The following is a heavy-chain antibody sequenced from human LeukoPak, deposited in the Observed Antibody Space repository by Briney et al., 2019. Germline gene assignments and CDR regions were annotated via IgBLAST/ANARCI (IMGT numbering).Heavy chain of an antibody. D-gene: IGHD2-2*01. CDR2: IIPIFGTA. V-gene: IGHV1-69*05. J-gene: IGHJ3*02. Sequence: GASVKVSCKASGGTFSSYAISWVRQAPGQGLEWMGGIIPIFGTANYAQKFQGRVTITTDESTSTAYMELSSLRSGDTAVYYCARGYCSSTSCPFDTWGQGTMVTVSS. CDR3: ARGYCSSTSCPFDT. CDR1: GGTFSSYA.